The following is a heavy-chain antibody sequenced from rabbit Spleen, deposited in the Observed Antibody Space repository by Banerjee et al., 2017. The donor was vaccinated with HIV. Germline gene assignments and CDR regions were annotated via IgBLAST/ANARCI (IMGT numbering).Heavy chain of an antibody. CDR3: ARDSGSSFSSYGMDL. J-gene: IGHJ6*01. CDR1: GISFSSYW. V-gene: IGHV1S40*01. Sequence: QSLEETGGGLVQPGGSLTLSCKASGISFSSYWMRWVRQAPGKGLEWIGTISSSGSIWYASWVNGRFTISKTSSTTMTLQMASLTAADTATYFCARDSGSSFSSYGMDLWGPGTLVTVS. D-gene: IGHD8-1*01. CDR2: ISSSGSI.